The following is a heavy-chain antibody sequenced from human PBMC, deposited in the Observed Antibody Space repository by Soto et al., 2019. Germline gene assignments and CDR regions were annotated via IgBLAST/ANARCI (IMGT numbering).Heavy chain of an antibody. Sequence: EVQLVESGGGLVKPGGSLRLSCAASGFTFSSYSMNWVRQAPGKGLEWVSSISSSSSYIYYADSVKGRFTISRDNAKNSLYLQMNRRRAEDTAVYYCARDQLSSSWDYYYYYGMDVWGQGNTVTVSS. D-gene: IGHD6-13*01. V-gene: IGHV3-21*01. CDR2: ISSSSSYI. CDR1: GFTFSSYS. CDR3: ARDQLSSSWDYYYYYGMDV. J-gene: IGHJ6*02.